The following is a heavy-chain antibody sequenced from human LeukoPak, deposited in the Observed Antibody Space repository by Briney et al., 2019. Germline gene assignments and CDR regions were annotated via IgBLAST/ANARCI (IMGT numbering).Heavy chain of an antibody. CDR1: GGSFSGYY. CDR2: INHSEST. V-gene: IGHV4-34*01. CDR3: ASGRGLLHSYFDH. D-gene: IGHD2-15*01. J-gene: IGHJ4*02. Sequence: SETLSLTCSVYGGSFSGYYWSWIRQPPGKGLEWVEEINHSESTNYNPSLKSRVTLPVDTSKHQFSLKLASVPDADPPVYYCASGRGLLHSYFDHWGRGTMVTLSS.